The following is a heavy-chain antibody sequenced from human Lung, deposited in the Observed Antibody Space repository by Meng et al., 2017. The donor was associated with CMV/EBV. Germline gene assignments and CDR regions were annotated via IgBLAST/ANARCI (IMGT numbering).Heavy chain of an antibody. CDR3: ARALHVEYIDSSGYHDH. J-gene: IGHJ4*02. Sequence: SVXVSXXASGYTFTGYFIHWVRQAPGQGLEWMGWINPKSGGTNFAQRFPGRVTMTRDTSISTVYMELRSLRSDDTAVYYCARALHVEYIDSSGYHDHWGQGTLVXVSS. D-gene: IGHD3-22*01. V-gene: IGHV1-2*02. CDR2: INPKSGGT. CDR1: GYTFTGYF.